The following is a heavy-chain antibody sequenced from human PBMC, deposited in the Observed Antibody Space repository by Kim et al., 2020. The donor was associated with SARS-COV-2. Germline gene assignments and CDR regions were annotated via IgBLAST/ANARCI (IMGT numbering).Heavy chain of an antibody. CDR1: GFTFDDYA. CDR2: ISWNSGSI. V-gene: IGHV3-9*01. J-gene: IGHJ4*02. Sequence: GGSLRLSCAASGFTFDDYAMHWVRQAPGKGLEWVSGISWNSGSIGYADSVKGRFTISRDNDKNSLYLQMNSLRAEDTALYYCAKENTRVGSEGFDYWGQGTLITVSS. CDR3: AKENTRVGSEGFDY. D-gene: IGHD6-19*01.